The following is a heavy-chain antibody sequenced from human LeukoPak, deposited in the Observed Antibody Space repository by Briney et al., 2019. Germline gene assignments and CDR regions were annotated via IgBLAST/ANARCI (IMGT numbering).Heavy chain of an antibody. CDR1: GFTLSSYA. D-gene: IGHD1-1*01. J-gene: IGHJ4*02. CDR2: LNWNGGST. V-gene: IGHV3-20*04. Sequence: PGGSLRLSCAASGFTLSSYAMSWVRQAPGKGLEWVSGLNWNGGSTGYADSVKGRFTISRDNAKNSLYLQMNSLRAEDTALYYCARGATGTTFDYWGQGTLVTVSS. CDR3: ARGATGTTFDY.